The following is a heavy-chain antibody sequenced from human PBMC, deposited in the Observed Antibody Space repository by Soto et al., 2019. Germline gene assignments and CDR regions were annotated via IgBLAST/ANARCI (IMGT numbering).Heavy chain of an antibody. CDR2: IIPIFGTA. CDR1: GGTFSSYA. V-gene: IGHV1-69*01. J-gene: IGHJ6*02. D-gene: IGHD4-17*01. Sequence: QVQLVQSGAEVKKPGSSVKVSCKASGGTFSSYAISWVRQAPGQGLEWMGGIIPIFGTANYAQKFQGRVTITADESTSTAYMELSRLRSEDTAVYYCARGGVGVTTYYYYYGMDVWGQGTTVTVSS. CDR3: ARGGVGVTTYYYYYGMDV.